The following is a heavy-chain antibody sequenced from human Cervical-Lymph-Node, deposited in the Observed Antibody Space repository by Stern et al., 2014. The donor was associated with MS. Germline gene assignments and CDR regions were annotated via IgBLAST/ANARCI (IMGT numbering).Heavy chain of an antibody. D-gene: IGHD4-11*01. CDR1: GDTFSNYA. J-gene: IGHJ4*01. V-gene: IGHV1-69*01. Sequence: VQLVESGSEVKKPGASVKVSCKPSGDTFSNYALSWVRQAPGQGLEWVGGLIPFFGATRYGQKFQGRVTITPEESKGTALRELSNLTSDDTAVYYCALRRSYYVYWGQGTLITVSS. CDR2: LIPFFGAT. CDR3: ALRRSYYVY.